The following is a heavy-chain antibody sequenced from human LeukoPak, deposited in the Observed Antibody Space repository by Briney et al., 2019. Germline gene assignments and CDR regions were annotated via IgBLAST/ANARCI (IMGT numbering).Heavy chain of an antibody. V-gene: IGHV3-23*01. CDR2: FGRSGSDT. CDR1: GFTFGTSA. D-gene: IGHD1-26*01. Sequence: GVLRLSCAASGFTFGTSAMSWVRQVPGKGPEWVSTFGRSGSDTYYSDSVKGRFTIFRDNSKNTLYLQMNSLRDEDTAVYYCAKGSLGSWYYFDYWGQGTLVTVSS. J-gene: IGHJ4*02. CDR3: AKGSLGSWYYFDY.